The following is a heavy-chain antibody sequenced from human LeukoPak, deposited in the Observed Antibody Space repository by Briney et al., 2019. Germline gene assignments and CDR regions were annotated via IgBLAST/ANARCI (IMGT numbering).Heavy chain of an antibody. V-gene: IGHV3-74*01. J-gene: IGHJ4*02. CDR3: ARAGIAAAGLTH. CDR2: ISSDGRST. CDR1: GFTFSNFW. D-gene: IGHD6-13*01. Sequence: GGSLRLSCTASGFTFSNFWVHWVRQAPGKGLVWVSRISSDGRSTDYADSVKGRFTISRDNAKNSLYLQMNSLRAEDTAVYYCARAGIAAAGLTHWGQGTLVTVSS.